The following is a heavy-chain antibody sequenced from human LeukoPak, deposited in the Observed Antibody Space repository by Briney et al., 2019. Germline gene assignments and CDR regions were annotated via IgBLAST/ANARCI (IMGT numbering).Heavy chain of an antibody. CDR3: ARGRWELPVDY. V-gene: IGHV4-39*07. CDR1: GGSISSGGYY. Sequence: PSETLSLTCTVSGGSISSGGYYWSWIRQHPGKGLEWIGEINHSGSTNYNPSLKSRVTISVDTSKNQFSLKLSSVTAADTAVYYCARGRWELPVDYWGQGTLVTVSS. CDR2: INHSGST. D-gene: IGHD1-26*01. J-gene: IGHJ4*02.